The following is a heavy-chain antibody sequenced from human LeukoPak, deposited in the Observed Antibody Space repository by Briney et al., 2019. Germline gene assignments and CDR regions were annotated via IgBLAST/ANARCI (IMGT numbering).Heavy chain of an antibody. CDR1: GFTFSSYS. J-gene: IGHJ6*03. Sequence: PGRSLRLSCAASGFTFSSYSMNWVRQAPGKGLEWVSYISSSSSTIYYADSVKGRFTISRDNAKNSLYLQMNSLRAEDTAVYYCAIVAYCSGGSCYPNYYYYYMDVWGKGTTVTVSS. CDR2: ISSSSSTI. V-gene: IGHV3-48*01. CDR3: AIVAYCSGGSCYPNYYYYYMDV. D-gene: IGHD2-15*01.